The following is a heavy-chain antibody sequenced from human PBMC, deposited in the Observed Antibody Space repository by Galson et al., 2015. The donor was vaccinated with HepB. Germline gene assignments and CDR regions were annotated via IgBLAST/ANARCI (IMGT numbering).Heavy chain of an antibody. Sequence: SLRLSCAASGFLVSNSYIHWVRQAPGKGLEWVSVIYRGGSTNYADSVKGRFTISRDNSKNILYLQMNSLRGEDTAIYYCASPLFMVGHDAFDTWGQGAMVTVSS. V-gene: IGHV3-66*01. D-gene: IGHD2-15*01. CDR3: ASPLFMVGHDAFDT. CDR2: IYRGGST. CDR1: GFLVSNSY. J-gene: IGHJ3*02.